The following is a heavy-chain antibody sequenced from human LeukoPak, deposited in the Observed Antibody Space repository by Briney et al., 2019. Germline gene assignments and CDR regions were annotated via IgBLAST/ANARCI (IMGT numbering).Heavy chain of an antibody. V-gene: IGHV3-23*01. CDR1: GFTFRSHA. Sequence: GGSLRLSCVGSGFTFRSHAMSWVRQAPEKGLEFVSGIYENGGTTYYADSVKGRFTISRDNAKNSLYLQMNSLRAEDTAVYYCAGSIRATIQRAFDYWGQGTLVTVSS. J-gene: IGHJ4*02. D-gene: IGHD5-24*01. CDR2: IYENGGTT. CDR3: AGSIRATIQRAFDY.